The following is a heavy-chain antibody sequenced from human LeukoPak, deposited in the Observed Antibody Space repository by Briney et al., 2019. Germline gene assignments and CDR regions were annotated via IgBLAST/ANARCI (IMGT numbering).Heavy chain of an antibody. CDR2: IYHSGST. J-gene: IGHJ4*02. CDR1: GYSISSGYY. CDR3: ARDHLGRNPALGDADY. V-gene: IGHV4-38-2*02. Sequence: KPSETLSLTCTVSGYSISSGYYWGWIRQPPGKGLEWIGSIYHSGSTYYNPSLKSRVTISVDTSKNQFSLKLSSVTAADTAVYYCARDHLGRNPALGDADYWGQGTLVTVSS. D-gene: IGHD1-14*01.